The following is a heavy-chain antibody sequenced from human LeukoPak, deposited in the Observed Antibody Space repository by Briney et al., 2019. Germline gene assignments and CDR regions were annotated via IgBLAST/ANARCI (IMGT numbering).Heavy chain of an antibody. CDR1: TGSSTGLC. D-gene: IGHD3-10*01. Sequence: SETLSLTCAVYTGSSTGLCWGCNRQPPGKGREWSGEINPSGTTNSNASLKRRITIPVDTSKTQFSLWWSSGTAAAPAAYYCASSRVYNGGEWHNWFDHWGQGTQVTVSS. V-gene: IGHV4-34*01. CDR3: ASSRVYNGGEWHNWFDH. CDR2: INPSGTT. J-gene: IGHJ5*02.